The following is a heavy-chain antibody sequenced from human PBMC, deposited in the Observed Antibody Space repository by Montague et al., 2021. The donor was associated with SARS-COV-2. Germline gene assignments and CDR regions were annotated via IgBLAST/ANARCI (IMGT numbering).Heavy chain of an antibody. CDR1: GDSISNYY. V-gene: IGHV4-59*08. CDR3: ARLPNILPGYGYFDF. J-gene: IGHJ4*02. CDR2: IYYCGST. D-gene: IGHD3-9*01. Sequence: SETLSLTCTVSGDSISNYYWSWIRLPPGKGLEWLGNIYYCGSTNYNPSLNSRVTISVDTSKNQFSLRLSSVTAADTAVYYCARLPNILPGYGYFDFWGQGSLVIVSS.